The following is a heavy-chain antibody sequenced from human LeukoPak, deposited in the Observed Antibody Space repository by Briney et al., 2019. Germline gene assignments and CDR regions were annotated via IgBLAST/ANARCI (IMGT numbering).Heavy chain of an antibody. J-gene: IGHJ4*02. CDR2: IIPIFGTA. CDR3: AYSGSYSTRSRQCYFDY. V-gene: IGHV1-69*13. CDR1: GGTFSSYA. Sequence: GASVKVSCKASGGTFSSYAISWVRQAPGQGLEWMGGIIPIFGTANYAQKFQGRVTITADESTSTAYMKLSSLRSEDTAVYYCAYSGSYSTRSRQCYFDYWGQGTLVTVSS. D-gene: IGHD1-26*01.